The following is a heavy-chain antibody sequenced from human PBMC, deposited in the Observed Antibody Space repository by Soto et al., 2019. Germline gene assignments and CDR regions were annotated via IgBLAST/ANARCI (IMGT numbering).Heavy chain of an antibody. D-gene: IGHD2-15*01. V-gene: IGHV1-3*01. CDR2: VNPDNGNT. Sequence: ASVKVSCKASGYTFTRYTMNWVRQAPGQRLEWMGWVNPDNGNTKSSQKFQDRVIITRDTSASTAYMDLSSLRSEDTAVYYCARGIATGQLDPWGQGTLVTSPQ. CDR3: ARGIATGQLDP. J-gene: IGHJ5*02. CDR1: GYTFTRYT.